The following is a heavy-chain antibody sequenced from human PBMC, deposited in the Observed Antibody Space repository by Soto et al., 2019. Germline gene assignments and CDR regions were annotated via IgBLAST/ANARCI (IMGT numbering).Heavy chain of an antibody. Sequence: QVRLEQSGAEVKKPGASVTVSCKASGYTFTGYYLHWVRQAPGQGLEWMGRIDPDSGDTGHSQKYQGRVTLTRDTAIDTAYMEVTRLTLDDTAIYYCARGPLEWGQGTLVTVSS. CDR3: ARGPLE. CDR2: IDPDSGDT. V-gene: IGHV1-2*02. J-gene: IGHJ4*02. CDR1: GYTFTGYY.